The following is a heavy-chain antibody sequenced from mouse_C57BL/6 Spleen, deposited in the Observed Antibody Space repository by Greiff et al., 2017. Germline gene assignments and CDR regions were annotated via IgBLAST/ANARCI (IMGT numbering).Heavy chain of an antibody. CDR3: ARYYGSSSLSWFAY. CDR2: ISDGGSYT. Sequence: EVKLMESGGGLVKPGGSLKLSCAASGFTFSSYAMSWVRQTPEKRLEWVATISDGGSYTYYPDNVKGRFTISRDNAKNNLYLQMSHLKSEDTAMYYCARYYGSSSLSWFAYWGQGTLVTVSA. V-gene: IGHV5-4*03. D-gene: IGHD1-1*01. CDR1: GFTFSSYA. J-gene: IGHJ3*01.